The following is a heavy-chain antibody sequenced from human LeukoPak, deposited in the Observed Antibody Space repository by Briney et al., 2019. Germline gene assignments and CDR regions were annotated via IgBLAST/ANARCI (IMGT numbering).Heavy chain of an antibody. CDR2: ISYDGSNK. D-gene: IGHD6-13*01. V-gene: IGHV3-30-3*01. CDR1: GFTFSSYA. CDR3: AREDSSSWVFDY. Sequence: ARSLRLSCAASGFTFSSYAMGWVRQAPGKGLEWVAVISYDGSNKYYADSVKGRFTISRDNSKNTLYLQMNSLRAEDTAVYYCAREDSSSWVFDYWGQGTLVTVSS. J-gene: IGHJ4*02.